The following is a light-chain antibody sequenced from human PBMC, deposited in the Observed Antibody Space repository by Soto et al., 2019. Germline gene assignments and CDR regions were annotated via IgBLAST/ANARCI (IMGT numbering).Light chain of an antibody. CDR2: ANT. V-gene: IGLV1-40*01. CDR3: QSYDSSLSGYV. Sequence: QAVVTQPPSASGTPGQRVTISCSGSNSNIGSNPVHWYQQFPGTAPKVLIFANTNRPSGVPDRFSGSKSGTSASLAITGLQAEDEADYYCQSYDSSLSGYVFGTGTKVTVL. J-gene: IGLJ1*01. CDR1: NSNIGSNP.